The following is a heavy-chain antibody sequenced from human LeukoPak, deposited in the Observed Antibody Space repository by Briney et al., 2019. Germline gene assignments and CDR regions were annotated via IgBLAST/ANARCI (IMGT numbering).Heavy chain of an antibody. CDR2: IYTSGST. CDR3: VHSSRTNGGQNDY. D-gene: IGHD6-13*01. CDR1: GGSISSSSYY. V-gene: IGHV4-61*02. Sequence: SETLSLTCTVSGGSISSSSYYWSWIRQPAGRGLEWIGRIYTSGSTYYNPSLKSRVTISVDTSKNQFSLQLSSVTAADTAVYYCVHSSRTNGGQNDYWGQGTLVTVSS. J-gene: IGHJ4*02.